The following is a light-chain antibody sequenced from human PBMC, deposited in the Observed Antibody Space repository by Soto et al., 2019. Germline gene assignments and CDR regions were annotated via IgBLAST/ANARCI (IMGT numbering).Light chain of an antibody. CDR1: QSVNSYY. J-gene: IGKJ4*01. CDR2: GAS. V-gene: IGKV3-20*01. Sequence: EIVLTQSPGTLSLSPGERATLSCRASQSVNSYYLAWYQQKPGQAPRLLIYGASSRATGIPDRFSGSGSATDFTLAISRLEPEDFAVYYCQQYGSSPLTFGGGTRWIS. CDR3: QQYGSSPLT.